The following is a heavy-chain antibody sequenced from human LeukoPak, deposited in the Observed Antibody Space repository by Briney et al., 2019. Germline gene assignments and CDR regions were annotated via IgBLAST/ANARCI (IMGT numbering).Heavy chain of an antibody. Sequence: SETLSLTCTVSGGSISGSSYYWGWIRQPPGKGLEWIGSIYYSGSTYYKPSLKSRFTISVDTSKNPFSLKLSSVTAADTAVYYCARPPGFSTSFWDWGQGTLVTVSS. J-gene: IGHJ4*02. CDR3: ARPPGFSTSFWD. D-gene: IGHD2-2*01. CDR2: IYYSGST. CDR1: GGSISGSSYY. V-gene: IGHV4-39*01.